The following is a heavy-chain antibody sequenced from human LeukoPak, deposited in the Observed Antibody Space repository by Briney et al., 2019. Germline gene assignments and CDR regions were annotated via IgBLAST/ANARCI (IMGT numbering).Heavy chain of an antibody. Sequence: SQTLSLTCAISGASVSSNSAAWSWIRQSPSRGLEWLGGTYYRSKWYNDYAVSVKSRIPINPDTSKNQFSLQLNSVTPEDTAVYYCGRDGVGAAAGIFDYWGQGTLVTVSS. CDR3: GRDGVGAAAGIFDY. CDR1: GASVSSNSAA. CDR2: TYYRSKWYN. D-gene: IGHD6-13*01. V-gene: IGHV6-1*01. J-gene: IGHJ4*02.